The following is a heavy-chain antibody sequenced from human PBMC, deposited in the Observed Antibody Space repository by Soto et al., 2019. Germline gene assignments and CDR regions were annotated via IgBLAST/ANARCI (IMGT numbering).Heavy chain of an antibody. Sequence: PGGSLRLSCAASGFTFSSYWMHWVRQAPGKGLEWVSRINSDGSSTSYADSVKGRFTISRDNAKNTLYLQMSSLRAEDTAVYYCARANSGYDFSALFNYWGQGTLVTVSS. D-gene: IGHD5-12*01. J-gene: IGHJ4*02. CDR1: GFTFSSYW. CDR3: ARANSGYDFSALFNY. CDR2: INSDGSST. V-gene: IGHV3-74*01.